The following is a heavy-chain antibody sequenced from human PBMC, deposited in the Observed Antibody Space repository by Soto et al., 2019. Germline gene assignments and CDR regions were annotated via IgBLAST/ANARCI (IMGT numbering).Heavy chain of an antibody. D-gene: IGHD2-21*02. V-gene: IGHV3-23*01. Sequence: EEQLLESGGDLVQPGGSLRLSCAASGFTFSNFAMMWVRQAPGKGLECVSAISAGGVATYYADSVKGRFAVSRDNSKDTLYLQMNSLRGEDTAIYFCAKRVTSGDEGFWGRGTLVTVSS. CDR2: ISAGGVAT. CDR1: GFTFSNFA. CDR3: AKRVTSGDEGF. J-gene: IGHJ4*02.